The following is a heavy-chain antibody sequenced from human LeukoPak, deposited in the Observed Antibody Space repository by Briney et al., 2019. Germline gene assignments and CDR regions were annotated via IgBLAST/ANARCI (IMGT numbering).Heavy chain of an antibody. V-gene: IGHV3-9*01. CDR3: AKAREDYYGMDV. D-gene: IGHD1-26*01. CDR1: GFTFDDYA. CDR2: ISWNSGST. J-gene: IGHJ6*02. Sequence: PGGSLRLSCVASGFTFDDYAMHWVRQAPGKGLEWVSGISWNSGSTGYADSVKGRFTISRDNAKNSLYLQMNSLRGEDTALYYCAKAREDYYGMDVWGQGTTVTVSS.